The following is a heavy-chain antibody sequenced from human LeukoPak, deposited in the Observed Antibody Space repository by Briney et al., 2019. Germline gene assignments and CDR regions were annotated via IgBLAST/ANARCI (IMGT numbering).Heavy chain of an antibody. CDR3: ARDLRSAAAGTFGY. V-gene: IGHV4-39*07. CDR1: GGSISSSSYY. CDR2: IHYSGST. Sequence: SETLSLTCTVSGGSISSSSYYWGWIRQPPGKGLEWIGSIHYSGSTYYNPSLKSRVTISVDTSKNQFSLKLSSVTAADTAVYYCARDLRSAAAGTFGYWGQGTLVTVSS. D-gene: IGHD6-13*01. J-gene: IGHJ4*02.